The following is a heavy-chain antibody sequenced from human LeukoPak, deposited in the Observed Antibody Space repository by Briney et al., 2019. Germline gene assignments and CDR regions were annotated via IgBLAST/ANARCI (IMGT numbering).Heavy chain of an antibody. D-gene: IGHD2-8*01. CDR2: INSDGSST. J-gene: IGHJ6*03. V-gene: IGHV3-74*01. Sequence: GGSLRLSCAASGFTFSNNWMHWVRQAPGKGLVWVSRINSDGSSTSYADSVKGRFTISRDNAKNTLYLQMNSLRAEDTAVYYCARYKYCTNGVCYTWGYYYYMDVWGKGTTVTVSS. CDR1: GFTFSNNW. CDR3: ARYKYCTNGVCYTWGYYYYMDV.